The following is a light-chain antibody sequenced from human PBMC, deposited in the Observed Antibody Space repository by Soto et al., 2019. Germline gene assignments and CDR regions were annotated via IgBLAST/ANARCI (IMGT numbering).Light chain of an antibody. J-gene: IGKJ2*01. CDR2: GAS. Sequence: EIVLTQSPGSLSLSPGERATLSCRARQSVSSSYLAWYQQKPGHAPRVLIHGASSRATGIPDRFSGSGFGTDYTLTISRLEPEDFSVDVCQQYGNPPPNAFGQGTKLESK. V-gene: IGKV3-20*01. CDR1: QSVSSSY. CDR3: QQYGNPPPNA.